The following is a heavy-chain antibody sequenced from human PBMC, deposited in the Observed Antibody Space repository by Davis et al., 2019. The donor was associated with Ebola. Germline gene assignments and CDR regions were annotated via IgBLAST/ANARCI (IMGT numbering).Heavy chain of an antibody. CDR3: AKGGLWGHGMDV. CDR1: GFTFSSYG. D-gene: IGHD4/OR15-4a*01. J-gene: IGHJ6*02. CDR2: ISYDGSNK. Sequence: PGGSLRLSCAASGFTFSSYGMHWVRQAPGKGLEWVAVISYDGSNKYYADSVKGRFTISRDNSRNTQYLQMNSLRVEDTAVYYCAKGGLWGHGMDVWGQGTTVTVSS. V-gene: IGHV3-30*18.